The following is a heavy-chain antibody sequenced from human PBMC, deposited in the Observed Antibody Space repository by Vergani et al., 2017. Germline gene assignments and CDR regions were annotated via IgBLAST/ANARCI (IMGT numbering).Heavy chain of an antibody. Sequence: VQLQESGPGLVKPSQTLSLTCTVSGGSISSYYWSWIRQPPGKGLEWVSGISWNSGSIGYADSVKGRFTISRDNAKNSLYLQMNSLRAEDTALYYCASGGNGRWNAFDIWGQGTMVTVSS. CDR1: GGSISSYY. CDR3: ASGGNGRWNAFDI. D-gene: IGHD1-26*01. CDR2: ISWNSGSI. V-gene: IGHV3-9*01. J-gene: IGHJ3*02.